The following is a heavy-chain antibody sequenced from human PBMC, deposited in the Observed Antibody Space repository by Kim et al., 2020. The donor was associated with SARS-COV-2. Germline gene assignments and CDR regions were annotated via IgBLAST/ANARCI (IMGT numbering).Heavy chain of an antibody. Sequence: ADSVKGRFTISRDNSKNTLYLQMNSLRAEDTAVYYCAKVADRTVTLYFDYWGQGTLVTVSS. J-gene: IGHJ4*02. CDR3: AKVADRTVTLYFDY. V-gene: IGHV3-23*01. D-gene: IGHD4-17*01.